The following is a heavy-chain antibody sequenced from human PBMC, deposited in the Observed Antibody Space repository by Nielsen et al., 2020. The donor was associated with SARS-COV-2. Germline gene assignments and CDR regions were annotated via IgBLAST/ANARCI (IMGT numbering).Heavy chain of an antibody. Sequence: GEFLKISCAASGFTFSSYAMHWVRQAPGKGLEWVAVISYDGSDKFYSDSVQGRFAISRDNSRNRLYLQMNSLRIEDTAVFYCAKDLGHVYDNNGYLDYWGQGTLVTVST. CDR3: AKDLGHVYDNNGYLDY. D-gene: IGHD3-22*01. J-gene: IGHJ4*02. V-gene: IGHV3-30*18. CDR2: ISYDGSDK. CDR1: GFTFSSYA.